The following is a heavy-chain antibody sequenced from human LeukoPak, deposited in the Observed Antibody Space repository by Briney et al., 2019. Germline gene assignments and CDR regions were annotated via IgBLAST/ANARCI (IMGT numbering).Heavy chain of an antibody. J-gene: IGHJ6*02. Sequence: PSETLSLTCTVSGGSISSYYWSWIRQPAGKGLEWTGRIYTSGSTNYNPSLKSRVTISVDTSKNQFSLKLSSVTAADTAVYYCARDLGYGDYVDYYGMDVWGQGTTVTVSS. D-gene: IGHD4-17*01. V-gene: IGHV4-4*07. CDR3: ARDLGYGDYVDYYGMDV. CDR1: GGSISSYY. CDR2: IYTSGST.